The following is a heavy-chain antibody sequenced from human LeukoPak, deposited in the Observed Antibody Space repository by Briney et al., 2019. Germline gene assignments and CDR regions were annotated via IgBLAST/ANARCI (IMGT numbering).Heavy chain of an antibody. CDR2: ISRNSIHI. J-gene: IGHJ4*02. CDR1: GCDLRTYA. CDR3: ARVPSFWSGYYADY. Sequence: GGSLRLSCAASGCDLRTYAFNWVRQAPGGGLEWVSSISRNSIHIYYGDSVKGRFTIARHNAKNSVFLEVNSLRRDDTGVYFLARVPSFWSGYYADYWGKGTLVTVSS. V-gene: IGHV3-21*01. D-gene: IGHD3-3*01.